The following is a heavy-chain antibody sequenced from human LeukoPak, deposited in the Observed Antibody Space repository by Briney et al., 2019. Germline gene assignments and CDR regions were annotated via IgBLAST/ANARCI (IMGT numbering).Heavy chain of an antibody. J-gene: IGHJ4*02. CDR1: GFTFSSYE. CDR2: ISSSGSTI. V-gene: IGHV3-48*03. CDR3: ARSGSSGWYFDY. D-gene: IGHD6-19*01. Sequence: GGSLRLSCGASGFTFSSYEMNWVRQAPGKGLEWVSYISSSGSTIYYADSVKGRFTISRDNAKNSLYLQMNSLRAEDTAVYYCARSGSSGWYFDYWGQGTLVTVSS.